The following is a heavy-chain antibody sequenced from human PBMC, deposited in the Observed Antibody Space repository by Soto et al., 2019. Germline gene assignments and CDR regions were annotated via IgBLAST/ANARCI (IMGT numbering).Heavy chain of an antibody. CDR2: IFYSGTT. J-gene: IGHJ4*02. D-gene: IGHD6-13*01. CDR3: ARHVARAAADRFDY. V-gene: IGHV4-39*01. CDR1: GGFISSSTYY. Sequence: SETLSLTCTVSGGFISSSTYYWGWIRQPPGKGLEWIGNIFYSGTTYYNPSLKSRVTISVDTSKNQFSLKLSSVTAADTAVYYCARHVARAAADRFDYWGQGTLVTVSS.